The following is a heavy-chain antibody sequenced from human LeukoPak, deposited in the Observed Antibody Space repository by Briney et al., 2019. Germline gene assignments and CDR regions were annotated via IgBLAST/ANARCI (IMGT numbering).Heavy chain of an antibody. CDR3: ARGHIAAAGTGHDY. CDR2: ISGSGGST. D-gene: IGHD6-13*01. J-gene: IGHJ4*02. CDR1: GFTFSSYG. Sequence: GGSLRLSCAASGFTFSSYGMSWVRQAPGKGLEWVSAISGSGGSTYYADSVKGRFTISRDNSKNTLYLQMNSLRAEDTAVYYCARGHIAAAGTGHDYWGQGTLVTVSS. V-gene: IGHV3-23*01.